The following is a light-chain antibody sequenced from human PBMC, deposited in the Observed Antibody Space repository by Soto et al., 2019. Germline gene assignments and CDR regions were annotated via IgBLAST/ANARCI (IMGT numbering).Light chain of an antibody. J-gene: IGLJ2*01. CDR2: DVS. Sequence: QSVLTQPASLSGSPGQSITIPCTGTSTDIGSYNYVSWYQQHPGKAPKLMIFDVSYRPSGISDRFSGSKSGNTASLTISGLQPEDEADYYCSSYGASSTVFGGGTKVTVL. CDR3: SSYGASSTV. V-gene: IGLV2-14*03. CDR1: STDIGSYNY.